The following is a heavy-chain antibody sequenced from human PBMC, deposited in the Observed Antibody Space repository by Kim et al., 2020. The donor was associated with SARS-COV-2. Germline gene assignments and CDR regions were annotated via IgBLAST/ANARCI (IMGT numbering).Heavy chain of an antibody. CDR2: ISWNSGSI. Sequence: GGSLRLSCAASGFTFDDYAMHWVRQAPGKGLEWVSGISWNSGSIGHADSVKSRFTISRDNAKNSLYLQMNSLRAEDTAVYYCAKSSSSSWIPGVEPWGQGTLVTLSS. CDR1: GFTFDDYA. J-gene: IGHJ5*02. D-gene: IGHD6-13*01. CDR3: AKSSSSSWIPGVEP. V-gene: IGHV3-9*01.